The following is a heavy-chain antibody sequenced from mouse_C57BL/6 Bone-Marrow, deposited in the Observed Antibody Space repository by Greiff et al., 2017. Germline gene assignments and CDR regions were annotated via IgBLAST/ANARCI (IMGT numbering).Heavy chain of an antibody. J-gene: IGHJ2*01. D-gene: IGHD1-1*01. CDR3: ARSVVATDYFDY. V-gene: IGHV5-4*03. CDR1: GFTFSSYA. Sequence: EVKLMESGGGLVKPGGSLKLSCAASGFTFSSYAMSWVRQTPEKRLEWVATLSDGGSYTYYPDNVKGRFTISRDNAKNNLYLQMSHLKSEDTAMYYCARSVVATDYFDYWGQGTTLTVSS. CDR2: LSDGGSYT.